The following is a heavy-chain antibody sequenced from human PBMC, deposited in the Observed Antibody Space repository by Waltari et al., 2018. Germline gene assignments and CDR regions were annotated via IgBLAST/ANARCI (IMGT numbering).Heavy chain of an antibody. CDR2: IDAAGGT. J-gene: IGHJ3*02. Sequence: QVQLQESGPGLVKPSQTLSLTCTVSGGSVASGPYHWSWIRQAAGKGLEWIGRIDAAGGTNSNPSLRSRVTISLDRSKSQFSLTLGSVTAADTAVYYCASESTQCGGDCNDSFDIWGQGTMVTVSS. V-gene: IGHV4-61*02. CDR3: ASESTQCGGDCNDSFDI. D-gene: IGHD2-21*02. CDR1: GGSVASGPYH.